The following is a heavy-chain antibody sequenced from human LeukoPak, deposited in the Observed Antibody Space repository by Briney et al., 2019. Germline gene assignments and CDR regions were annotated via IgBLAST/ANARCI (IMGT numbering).Heavy chain of an antibody. CDR2: ISYGGNNQ. D-gene: IGHD2-15*01. J-gene: IGHJ5*02. Sequence: GGSLRLSCAGSGFTFSSYAMHWVRQAPGKGLEWVAVISYGGNNQYYGDSVKGRFTISRDNSKNTLYLQMNSLRTEDTALYYCAKSGRIAWGQGTLVTVSS. V-gene: IGHV3-30*18. CDR3: AKSGRIA. CDR1: GFTFSSYA.